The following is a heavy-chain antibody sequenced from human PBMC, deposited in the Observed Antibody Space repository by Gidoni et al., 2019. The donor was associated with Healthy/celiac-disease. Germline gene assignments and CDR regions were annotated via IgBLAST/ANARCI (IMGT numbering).Heavy chain of an antibody. CDR3: ARVGITGTTSYYYYGMDV. J-gene: IGHJ6*02. V-gene: IGHV1-69*01. Sequence: QVQLVQSGAAVKKPGSSVKVSCKASGGTFSSYAFSWVRKAPGQGIEWMGGIIPIFGTANYAQKFQGRVTITADESTSTAYMELSSLRSEDTAVYYCARVGITGTTSYYYYGMDVWGQGTTVTVSS. D-gene: IGHD1-7*01. CDR1: GGTFSSYA. CDR2: IIPIFGTA.